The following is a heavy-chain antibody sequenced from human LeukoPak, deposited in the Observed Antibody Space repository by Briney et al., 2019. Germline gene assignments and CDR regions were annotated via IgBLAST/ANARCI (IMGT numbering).Heavy chain of an antibody. CDR1: GGTFSSYA. D-gene: IGHD5-18*01. Sequence: SVKVSCKASGGTFSSYAISWVRQAPGQGLEWMGRIIPIFGIANYAQKFQGRVTITGDKTTSTAYVELSSLRSEDTAVYYCASLGGVDTAMVTNYWGQGTLVTVSS. CDR3: ASLGGVDTAMVTNY. CDR2: IIPIFGIA. J-gene: IGHJ4*02. V-gene: IGHV1-69*04.